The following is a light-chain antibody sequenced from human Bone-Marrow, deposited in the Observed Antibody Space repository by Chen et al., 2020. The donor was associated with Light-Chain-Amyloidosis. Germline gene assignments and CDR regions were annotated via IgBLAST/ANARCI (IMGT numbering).Light chain of an antibody. V-gene: IGLV1-44*01. J-gene: IGLJ3*02. CDR2: TSN. CDR1: SSNIGSNA. Sequence: QSVLTQPPSASGTPGQRVTISCSGGSSNIGSNAVSWYQQFPGTAPKLLIYTSNQRPSGVPDRFSGYKSGTSASLAISGLQSEDEAGYYCAAWDDSLYGWVFGGGTKLTVL. CDR3: AAWDDSLYGWV.